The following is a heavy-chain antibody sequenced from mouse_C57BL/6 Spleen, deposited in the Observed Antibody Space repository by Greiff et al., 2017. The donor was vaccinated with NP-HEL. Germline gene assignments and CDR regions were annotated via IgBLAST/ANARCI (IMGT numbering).Heavy chain of an antibody. CDR1: GFTFSDYG. CDR3: ARPVYGNSWFAY. J-gene: IGHJ3*01. CDR2: ISSGSSTI. V-gene: IGHV5-17*01. D-gene: IGHD2-1*01. Sequence: DVQLVESGGGLVKPGGSLKLSCAASGFTFSDYGMHWVRQAPEKGLEWVAYISSGSSTIYYADTLKGRFTISRDNAKNNLFLQMTSLRSEDTAMYYCARPVYGNSWFAYWGQGTLVTVSA.